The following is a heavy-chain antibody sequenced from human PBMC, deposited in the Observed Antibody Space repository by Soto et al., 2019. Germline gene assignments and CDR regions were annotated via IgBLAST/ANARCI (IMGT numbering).Heavy chain of an antibody. V-gene: IGHV3-23*01. CDR2: ISCSGGST. J-gene: IGHJ4*02. Sequence: GGSLRLSCAASGFTFSSYAMSWVRQAPGKGLEWVSAISCSGGSTYYADSVKGRFTISRDNSKNTLYLQMNSLRAEDTAVYYCAKAGVHVGVPAAMFDYWGQGTLVTVSS. CDR3: AKAGVHVGVPAAMFDY. CDR1: GFTFSSYA. D-gene: IGHD2-2*01.